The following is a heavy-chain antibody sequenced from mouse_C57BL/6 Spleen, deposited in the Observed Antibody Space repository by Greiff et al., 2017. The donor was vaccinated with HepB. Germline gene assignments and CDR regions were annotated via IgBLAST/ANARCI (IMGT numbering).Heavy chain of an antibody. D-gene: IGHD2-10*02. Sequence: VQLQQSGPGLVKPSQSLSLTCSVTGYSITSGYYWNWIRQFPGNKLEWMGYISYDGSNNYNPSFKNRIPITRDTSKNQFFLKLNSVTTEDPATYYCAREYGKFFDSWGQGTTLTVSS. J-gene: IGHJ2*01. CDR2: ISYDGSN. CDR3: AREYGKFFDS. V-gene: IGHV3-6*01. CDR1: GYSITSGYY.